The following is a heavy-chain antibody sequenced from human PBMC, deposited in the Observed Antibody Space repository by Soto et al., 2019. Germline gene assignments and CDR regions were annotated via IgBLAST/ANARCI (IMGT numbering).Heavy chain of an antibody. J-gene: IGHJ4*02. CDR3: ATPLETYYYDSSGYHPPDY. CDR1: GFTFSSYA. V-gene: IGHV3-23*01. CDR2: ISGSGGST. Sequence: GGSLRLSCAASGFTFSSYAMSWVRQAPGKGLEWVSAISGSGGSTYYADSVKGRFTISRDNSKNTLYLQMNSLRAEDTAVYYCATPLETYYYDSSGYHPPDYWGQGTLVTVSS. D-gene: IGHD3-22*01.